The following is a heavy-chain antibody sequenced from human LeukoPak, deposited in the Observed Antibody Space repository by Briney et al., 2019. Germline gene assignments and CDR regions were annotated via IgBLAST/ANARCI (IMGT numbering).Heavy chain of an antibody. V-gene: IGHV1-69*05. D-gene: IGHD2-15*01. CDR3: ARALRGYCSGGSCPNDY. J-gene: IGHJ4*02. Sequence: ASVKVSCKASGGTFSSYAISWVRQAPGQGLEWMGRIIPIFGTANYAQKFQGRVTITTDESTSTAYMELSSLRSEDTAVYYCARALRGYCSGGSCPNDYWGQGTLVTVSS. CDR2: IIPIFGTA. CDR1: GGTFSSYA.